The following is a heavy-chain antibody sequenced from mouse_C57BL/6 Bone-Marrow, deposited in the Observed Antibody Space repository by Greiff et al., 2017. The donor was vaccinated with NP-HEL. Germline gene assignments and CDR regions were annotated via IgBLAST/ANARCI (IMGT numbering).Heavy chain of an antibody. CDR3: AREGIYYDCDPFFAY. J-gene: IGHJ3*01. V-gene: IGHV1-64*01. CDR2: IHPNSGST. Sequence: QVQLQQPGAELVKPGASVKLSCKASGYTFTSYWMHWVKQRPGQGLEWIGMIHPNSGSTNYNEKFKSKATLTVDKSSSTAYMQLSSLTSEDSAVYYCAREGIYYDCDPFFAYWGQGTLVTVSA. CDR1: GYTFTSYW. D-gene: IGHD2-4*01.